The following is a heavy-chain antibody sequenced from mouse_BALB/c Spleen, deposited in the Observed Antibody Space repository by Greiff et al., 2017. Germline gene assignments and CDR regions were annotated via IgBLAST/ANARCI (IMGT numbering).Heavy chain of an antibody. CDR1: GDSITSGY. D-gene: IGHD2-1*01. CDR3: ARRGGNYVYYAMDD. Sequence: VQLKESGPSLVKPSQTLSLTCSVTGDSITSGYWNWIRKLPGNKLEYMGYISYSGSTYYNPSLKSRISITRDTSKNQYYLQLNSVTTEDTATYYCARRGGNYVYYAMDDWGQGTSVTVAA. V-gene: IGHV3-8*02. J-gene: IGHJ4*01. CDR2: ISYSGST.